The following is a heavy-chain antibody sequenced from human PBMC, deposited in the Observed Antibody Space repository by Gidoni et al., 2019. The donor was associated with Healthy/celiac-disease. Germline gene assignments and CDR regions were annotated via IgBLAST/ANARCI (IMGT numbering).Heavy chain of an antibody. Sequence: EVQLVESGGGLVQPGGSLRLSCAASGFTVSSTYMSWVRQAPGKGLEWVSVIYSGGSTYYADSVKGRFTISRDNSKNTLYLQMNSLRAEDTAVYYCAREMECGSSWYEPAGCPLDYWGQGTLVTVSS. V-gene: IGHV3-66*01. CDR1: GFTVSSTY. J-gene: IGHJ4*02. CDR3: AREMECGSSWYEPAGCPLDY. D-gene: IGHD6-13*01. CDR2: IYSGGST.